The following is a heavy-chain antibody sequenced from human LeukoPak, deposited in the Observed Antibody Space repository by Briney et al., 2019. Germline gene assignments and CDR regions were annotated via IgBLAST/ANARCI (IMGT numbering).Heavy chain of an antibody. D-gene: IGHD3-10*01. Sequence: PGGSLRLSCAASEFTFSSYGMHWVRQAPGKGLEWVAVISYVGSNTYSADSVKGRFTISRDNSKNTLYLQMNSLRAEDTAVYYCAKDRGEGGGGAFYILGQGTMVTVSS. J-gene: IGHJ3*02. CDR3: AKDRGEGGGGAFYI. V-gene: IGHV3-30*18. CDR1: EFTFSSYG. CDR2: ISYVGSNT.